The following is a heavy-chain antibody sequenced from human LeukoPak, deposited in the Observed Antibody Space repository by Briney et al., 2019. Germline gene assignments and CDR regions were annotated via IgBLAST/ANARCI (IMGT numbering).Heavy chain of an antibody. CDR2: MNPNSGNT. D-gene: IGHD1-26*01. Sequence: ASVKVSCKASGYTFTSHDINWVRQATGQGPEWMGWMNPNSGNTGYAPKFQGRVTMTRDTSKTTAYMELSSLSSEDTAVYYCAKSLEGATSDHWGQGTQVTVSP. V-gene: IGHV1-8*01. CDR1: GYTFTSHD. CDR3: AKSLEGATSDH. J-gene: IGHJ4*02.